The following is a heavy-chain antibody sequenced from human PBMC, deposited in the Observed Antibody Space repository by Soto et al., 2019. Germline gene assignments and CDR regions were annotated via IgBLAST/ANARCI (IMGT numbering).Heavy chain of an antibody. CDR1: GYTFTSYG. D-gene: IGHD6-19*01. CDR2: ISAYNGNT. V-gene: IGHV1-18*01. Sequence: RASVKVSCKASGYTFTSYGISWVRQAPGQGLEWMGWISAYNGNTNYAQKLQGRVTMTTDTSTSTAYMELRSLRSDDTAVYYCARVGMAGTITYYYGMDVWGQGTTVTVSS. CDR3: ARVGMAGTITYYYGMDV. J-gene: IGHJ6*02.